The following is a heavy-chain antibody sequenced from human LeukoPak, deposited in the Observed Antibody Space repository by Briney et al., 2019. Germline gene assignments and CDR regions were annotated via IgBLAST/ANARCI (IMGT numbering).Heavy chain of an antibody. CDR1: GGSISSYY. V-gene: IGHV4-4*07. D-gene: IGHD3/OR15-3a*01. J-gene: IGHJ5*02. CDR3: ARSRDWPSVNWFDP. CDR2: IYTSGST. Sequence: PSETLSLTCTVSGGSISSYYWSWIRQPTGKGLEWIGRIYTSGSTNYNPSLKSRVTMSVDTSKNQFSLKLSSVTAADTAVYYCARSRDWPSVNWFDPWDQGTLVTVSS.